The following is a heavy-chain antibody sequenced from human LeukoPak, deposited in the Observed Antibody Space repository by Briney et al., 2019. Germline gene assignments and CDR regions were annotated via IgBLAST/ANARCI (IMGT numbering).Heavy chain of an antibody. CDR2: INSDGSTT. CDR3: ARERAD. V-gene: IGHV3-74*01. Sequence: GGSLRLSCAASGFSFSSYWMHWVRQAPGKGLVWVSHINSDGSTTNYADSVKGRFTISRDDSKNTVSLQMNSLRAEDTAVYYCARERADWGQGTLVTVSS. J-gene: IGHJ4*02. CDR1: GFSFSSYW.